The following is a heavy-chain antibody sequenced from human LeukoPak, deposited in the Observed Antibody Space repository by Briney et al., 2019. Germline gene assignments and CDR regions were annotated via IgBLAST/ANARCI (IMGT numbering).Heavy chain of an antibody. Sequence: GASVKVSCKASGYTFTSYGISWVRQAPGQGLEWMGWISAYNGNTNYAQKLQGRVTMTTDTSTSTAYMELRSLRSDDTAVYYCARGLSSTSLETPGYYYYMDVWGKGITVTVSS. CDR3: ARGLSSTSLETPGYYYYMDV. CDR2: ISAYNGNT. D-gene: IGHD2-2*01. V-gene: IGHV1-18*01. J-gene: IGHJ6*03. CDR1: GYTFTSYG.